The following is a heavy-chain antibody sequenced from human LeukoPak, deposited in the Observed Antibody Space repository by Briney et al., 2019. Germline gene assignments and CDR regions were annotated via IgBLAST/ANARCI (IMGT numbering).Heavy chain of an antibody. Sequence: GGSLRLSCAASRFTVSRKYMTWVRQAPGNGLEWVSVICSGGSTYYADSVKGRFTISRDNSKNTVYLQMNSLRAEDTAMYYCARVSSAVGPSGAFDIWGQGTMVTVSS. CDR1: RFTVSRKY. CDR3: ARVSSAVGPSGAFDI. J-gene: IGHJ3*02. CDR2: ICSGGST. D-gene: IGHD1-26*01. V-gene: IGHV3-53*01.